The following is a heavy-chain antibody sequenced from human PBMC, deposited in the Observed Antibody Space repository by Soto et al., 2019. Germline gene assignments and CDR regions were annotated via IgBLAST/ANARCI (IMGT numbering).Heavy chain of an antibody. Sequence: QVQLVESGGGVVQPGRSLRLSCAASGFTFSSYGMHWVRQAPGKGLEWVAVIWYDGSNKYYADSVKGRFTISRDNSKNTLYLQMNSLRAEDTAVYYCARVGQQLIPEQGYWYFDLWGRGTLVTVSS. V-gene: IGHV3-33*01. J-gene: IGHJ2*01. CDR1: GFTFSSYG. CDR3: ARVGQQLIPEQGYWYFDL. D-gene: IGHD6-6*01. CDR2: IWYDGSNK.